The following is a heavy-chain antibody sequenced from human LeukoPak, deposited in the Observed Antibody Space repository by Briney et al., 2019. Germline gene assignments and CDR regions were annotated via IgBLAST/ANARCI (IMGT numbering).Heavy chain of an antibody. J-gene: IGHJ4*02. Sequence: GGSLRLSCAASGFTFSSYDMHWVRQATGRGLEWVSAIGTAGDTYYPGSVKGRFTISRENAKNSLYLQMNSLRAEDTAVYYCARGGRRTQFDYWGQGTLVTVSS. D-gene: IGHD1-7*01. CDR2: IGTAGDT. V-gene: IGHV3-13*01. CDR1: GFTFSSYD. CDR3: ARGGRRTQFDY.